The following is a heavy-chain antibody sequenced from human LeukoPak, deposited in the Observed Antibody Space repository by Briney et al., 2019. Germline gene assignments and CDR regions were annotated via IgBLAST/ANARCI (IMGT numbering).Heavy chain of an antibody. CDR1: GFSFSSYW. Sequence: PGGSLRLSCAASGFSFSSYWMHWVRQAPGKGLVWVARISPDGSSALSADSVRGRFTISRDNADNTLYLQLNSLRAEDTAVYYCARLGSIAAAGTPDYWGQGTLVTVSS. CDR2: ISPDGSSA. V-gene: IGHV3-74*03. CDR3: ARLGSIAAAGTPDY. J-gene: IGHJ4*02. D-gene: IGHD6-13*01.